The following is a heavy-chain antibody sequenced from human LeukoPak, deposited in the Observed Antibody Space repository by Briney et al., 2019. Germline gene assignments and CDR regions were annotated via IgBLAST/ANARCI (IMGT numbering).Heavy chain of an antibody. CDR2: ISGSGGST. D-gene: IGHD2-21*02. Sequence: GGSLRLSCAASGFTFSSYAMGWVRQAPGKGLEWVSAISGSGGSTYYADSVKGRFTISRDNSKNTLYLQMNSLRAEDTAVYYCAKAPRVVVTTNWFDPWGQGTLVTVSS. CDR3: AKAPRVVVTTNWFDP. V-gene: IGHV3-23*01. J-gene: IGHJ5*02. CDR1: GFTFSSYA.